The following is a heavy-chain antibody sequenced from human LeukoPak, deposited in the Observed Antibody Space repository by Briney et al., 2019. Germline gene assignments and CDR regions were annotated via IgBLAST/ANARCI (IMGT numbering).Heavy chain of an antibody. Sequence: SETLSLTCAVYGGSFSGYYWSWIRQPPGKGLESIGEINHSGSTNYNPSLKSRVTISVDTSKNQFSLKLSSVTAADTAVYYCARGKIADDSSGYYSDYWGQGTLVTVSS. CDR2: INHSGST. CDR1: GGSFSGYY. J-gene: IGHJ4*02. V-gene: IGHV4-34*01. D-gene: IGHD3-22*01. CDR3: ARGKIADDSSGYYSDY.